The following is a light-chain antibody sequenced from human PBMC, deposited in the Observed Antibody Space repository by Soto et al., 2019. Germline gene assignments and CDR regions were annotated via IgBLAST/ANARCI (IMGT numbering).Light chain of an antibody. CDR1: QTISSNF. V-gene: IGKV3-20*01. Sequence: EIVLTQSPCTLSFSPGEGATLACRASQTISSNFLAWYQQKPDQHPRLLIYGVSIRDTGIPDRFSGSGSGTDFALSISTLEPEDLAVYYCQQCGRSPCTFGQGTPVEIK. J-gene: IGKJ1*01. CDR3: QQCGRSPCT. CDR2: GVS.